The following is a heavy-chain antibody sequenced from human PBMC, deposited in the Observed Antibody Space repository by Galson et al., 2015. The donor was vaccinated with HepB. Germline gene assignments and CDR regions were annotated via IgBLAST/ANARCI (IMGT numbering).Heavy chain of an antibody. V-gene: IGHV1-69-2*01. CDR2: VDPEDGET. CDR1: GYTFTDYY. Sequence: VKVSCKVSGYTFTDYYMHWVQQAPGKGLEWMGLVDPEDGETIYAEKFQGRVTITADTSTDTAYMELSSLRSEDTAVYYCAPSSGWYEMDWFDPWGQGTLVTVSS. J-gene: IGHJ5*02. D-gene: IGHD6-19*01. CDR3: APSSGWYEMDWFDP.